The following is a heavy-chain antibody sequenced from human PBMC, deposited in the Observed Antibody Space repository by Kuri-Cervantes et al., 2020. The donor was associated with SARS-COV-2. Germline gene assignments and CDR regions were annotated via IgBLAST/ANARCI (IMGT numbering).Heavy chain of an antibody. V-gene: IGHV4-59*01. CDR2: IYYSRST. J-gene: IGHJ6*02. CDR3: ARDRGTTRYYGMDV. D-gene: IGHD2-15*01. CDR1: GGSISSYY. Sequence: GSLRLFCTVSGGSISSYYWSWIRQPPGKGLEWIGYIYYSRSTNYNPSLKSRVTISVDTSKNQFSLKLSSVTAADTAVYYCARDRGTTRYYGMDVWGQGTTVTVTS.